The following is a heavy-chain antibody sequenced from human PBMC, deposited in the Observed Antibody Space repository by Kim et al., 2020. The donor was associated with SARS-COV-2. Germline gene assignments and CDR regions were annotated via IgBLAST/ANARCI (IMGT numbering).Heavy chain of an antibody. J-gene: IGHJ6*01. V-gene: IGHV4-38-2*02. CDR3: ARGGSGSYFYYYYYGMDV. Sequence: SETLSLTCTVSGYSISSGYYWGWIRQPPGKGLEWIGSIYHSGSTYYNPSLKSRVTISVDTSKNQFSLKLSSVTAADTAVYYCARGGSGSYFYYYYYGMDV. CDR1: GYSISSGYY. CDR2: IYHSGST. D-gene: IGHD3-10*01.